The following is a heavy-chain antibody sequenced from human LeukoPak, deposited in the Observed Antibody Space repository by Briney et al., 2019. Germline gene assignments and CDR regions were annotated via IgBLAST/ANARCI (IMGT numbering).Heavy chain of an antibody. V-gene: IGHV3-30-3*01. J-gene: IGHJ4*02. CDR2: ISYDGSNK. D-gene: IGHD5-12*01. CDR3: AKDIQTWPRFPDY. Sequence: PGGSLRLSCAASGFTFSSYAMHWVRQASGKGLEWVAVISYDGSNKYYADSVKGRFTISRDNPKGTLYLQMNSLRAEDTAVYYCAKDIQTWPRFPDYWGQGTLVTVSS. CDR1: GFTFSSYA.